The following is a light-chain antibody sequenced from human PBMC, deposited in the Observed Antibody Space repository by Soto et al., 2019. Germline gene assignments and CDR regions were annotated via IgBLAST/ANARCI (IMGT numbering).Light chain of an antibody. CDR2: GAS. Sequence: EIGVTHSPRHMSLSPGERSTLSCVAIQSVSSSYLAWYQQKPGQAPRLLIYGASTRATGIPARFSGSGSGTEFTLTISSLQSEDSAGYYCQQYNNGPPKTFGQGTNVDIK. CDR3: QQYNNGPPKT. CDR1: QSVSSSY. J-gene: IGKJ1*01. V-gene: IGKV3-15*01.